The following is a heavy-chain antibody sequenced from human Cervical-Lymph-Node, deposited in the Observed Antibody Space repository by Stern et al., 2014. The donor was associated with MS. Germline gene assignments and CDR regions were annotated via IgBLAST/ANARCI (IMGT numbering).Heavy chain of an antibody. J-gene: IGHJ4*02. CDR2: IGLDDDK. Sequence: ESGPALVKPTQTLTLTCTFSGFSLSTSGMRVSWIRQPPGKALEWLAPIGLDDDKFYSTSLKTRLTISKDTSKNQVVLTMTNMDPVDTATYYCARSPPYYEFWNDYYYFDYWGQGTLVAVSS. D-gene: IGHD3-3*01. CDR3: ARSPPYYEFWNDYYYFDY. CDR1: GFSLSTSGMR. V-gene: IGHV2-70*04.